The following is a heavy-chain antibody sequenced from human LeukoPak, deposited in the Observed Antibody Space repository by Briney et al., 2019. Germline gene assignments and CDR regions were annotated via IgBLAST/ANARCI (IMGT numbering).Heavy chain of an antibody. D-gene: IGHD3-22*01. CDR2: INPNSGGT. Sequence: ASVKVSCKASGYTFTGYYMHWVRQAPGQGLEWMGWINPNSGGTNYAQKFQGRVTMTRDTAISTAYMKLSRLRSDDTAVYYCARDFNPYYYDSSGYSQWGQGTLVTVSS. V-gene: IGHV1-2*02. CDR3: ARDFNPYYYDSSGYSQ. J-gene: IGHJ4*02. CDR1: GYTFTGYY.